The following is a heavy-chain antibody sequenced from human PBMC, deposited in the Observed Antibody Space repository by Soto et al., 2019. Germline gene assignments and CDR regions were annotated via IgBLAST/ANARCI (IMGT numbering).Heavy chain of an antibody. V-gene: IGHV5-10-1*01. D-gene: IGHD1-26*01. CDR3: AREGGSLNWFDP. Sequence: VKISGEGCGCSFTTSWFCRLRQMPGKGLEWMGSIDPSDSYTNYSPSFQGHVTISVDKSISTAYLQWSSLRDEDTAVYYCAREGGSLNWFDPWGQRTLVTVSS. CDR2: IDPSDSYT. CDR1: GCSFTTSW. J-gene: IGHJ5*02.